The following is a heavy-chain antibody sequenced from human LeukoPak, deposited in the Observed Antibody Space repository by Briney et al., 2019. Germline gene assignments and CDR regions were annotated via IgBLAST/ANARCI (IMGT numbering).Heavy chain of an antibody. Sequence: GASVKVSCKASGYAFTGYYMQWVRQAPGQGLEWMGWINPNSGDTNYAQKFQGRVTMTRDTSISTVYMELSSLRSDDTAVYYCARRIAAAGNIFQHWGQGTLVTVSS. CDR2: INPNSGDT. CDR1: GYAFTGYY. V-gene: IGHV1-2*02. J-gene: IGHJ1*01. D-gene: IGHD6-25*01. CDR3: ARRIAAAGNIFQH.